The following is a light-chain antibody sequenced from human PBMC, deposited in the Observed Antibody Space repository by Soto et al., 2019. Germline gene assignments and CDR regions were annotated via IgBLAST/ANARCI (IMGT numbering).Light chain of an antibody. CDR2: EVS. CDR3: CSYAGRSTFFDV. V-gene: IGLV2-23*02. CDR1: SSDVGSYNL. Sequence: QSVLTQPASVSGSPGQSITISCTGTSSDVGSYNLVSWYKQHPGKAPKLMIYEVSKRPSGVSNRFSGSKSGNTASLTISGLQAEDEADYYCCSYAGRSTFFDVFGGGTQLTVL. J-gene: IGLJ7*01.